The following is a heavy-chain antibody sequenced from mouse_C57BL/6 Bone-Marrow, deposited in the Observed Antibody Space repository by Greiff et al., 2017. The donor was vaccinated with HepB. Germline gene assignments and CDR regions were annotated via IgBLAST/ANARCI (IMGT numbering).Heavy chain of an antibody. CDR2: IWTGGGT. CDR1: GFSLTSYA. J-gene: IGHJ4*01. V-gene: IGHV2-9-1*01. CDR3: ATSMVTTNYAMDY. D-gene: IGHD2-2*01. Sequence: VKLMESGPGLVAPSQSLSITCTVSGFSLTSYAISWVRQPPGKGLEWLGVIWTGGGTNYNSALKSRLSISKDNSKSQVFLKMNSLQTDDTARYYCATSMVTTNYAMDYWGQGTSVTVSS.